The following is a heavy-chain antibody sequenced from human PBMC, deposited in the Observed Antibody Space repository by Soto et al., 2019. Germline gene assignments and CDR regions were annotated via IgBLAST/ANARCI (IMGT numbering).Heavy chain of an antibody. D-gene: IGHD5-18*01. J-gene: IGHJ6*02. CDR1: GGSLSGVY. CDR3: ARGPGYSYGYSVYYYYHGMDV. CDR2: INHSGST. V-gene: IGHV4-34*01. Sequence: QVQLQQWGAGLLKPSETLSLTCVVYGGSLSGVYWTWIRQPPGKGLEWIGEINHSGSTNYSPSLESRVTISLDTSNNQFSLKLSSVTAADTAVYYCARGPGYSYGYSVYYYYHGMDVWGQGTTVTVSS.